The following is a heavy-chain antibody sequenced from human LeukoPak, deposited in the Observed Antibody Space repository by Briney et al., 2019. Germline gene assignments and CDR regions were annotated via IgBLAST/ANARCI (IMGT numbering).Heavy chain of an antibody. Sequence: ASVKVPCKASGYTFTSYGISWVRQAPGQGLEWMGWINTYNGNTNYAQKLQGRVTMTTDTFTSTAYMDLRSLRSDDTAVYYCARERSGSYFYYGMDVWGQGTAVTVSS. D-gene: IGHD1-26*01. V-gene: IGHV1-18*01. J-gene: IGHJ6*02. CDR3: ARERSGSYFYYGMDV. CDR1: GYTFTSYG. CDR2: INTYNGNT.